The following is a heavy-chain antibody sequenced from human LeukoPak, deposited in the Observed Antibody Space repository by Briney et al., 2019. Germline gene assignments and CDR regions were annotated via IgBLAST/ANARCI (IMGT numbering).Heavy chain of an antibody. CDR3: ARDEFDGYNLGPSIY. V-gene: IGHV3-30*14. CDR2: ISYDGVYK. Sequence: RSLRLSCAASGFTFRNYAIHWVRQTPDKGLEWVAVISYDGVYKNYADSVKGRFTISRDDPKNTLYLQMNSLRTEDTGLYYCARDEFDGYNLGPSIYWGQGTLVTVSS. CDR1: GFTFRNYA. J-gene: IGHJ4*02. D-gene: IGHD5-24*01.